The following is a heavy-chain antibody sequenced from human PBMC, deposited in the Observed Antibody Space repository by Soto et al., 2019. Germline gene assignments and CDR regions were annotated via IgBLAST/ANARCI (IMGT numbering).Heavy chain of an antibody. D-gene: IGHD5-18*01. CDR1: GGSISSYY. J-gene: IGHJ4*02. CDR3: ARVAQLWSKVYFDY. Sequence: QVQLQESGPGLVKPSETLSLTSTVSGGSISSYYWSWIRQPPGKGLEWIGYIYYSGSTNYNPSLKSRVTISVDTSKNQFSLKLSSVTAADTAVYYCARVAQLWSKVYFDYWGQGTLVTVSS. V-gene: IGHV4-59*01. CDR2: IYYSGST.